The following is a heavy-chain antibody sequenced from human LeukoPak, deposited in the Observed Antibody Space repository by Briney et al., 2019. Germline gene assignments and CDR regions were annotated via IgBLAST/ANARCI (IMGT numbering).Heavy chain of an antibody. J-gene: IGHJ4*02. Sequence: TSETLSLTCTVSGGSISRYYWSWIRQPPGKGLEWIGYIYHSGSTYYNPSLKSRVTISVDRSKNQFSLKLSSVTAADTAVYYCASVVVPAAINYWGQGTLVTVSS. V-gene: IGHV4-59*12. CDR2: IYHSGST. CDR3: ASVVVPAAINY. D-gene: IGHD2-2*01. CDR1: GGSISRYY.